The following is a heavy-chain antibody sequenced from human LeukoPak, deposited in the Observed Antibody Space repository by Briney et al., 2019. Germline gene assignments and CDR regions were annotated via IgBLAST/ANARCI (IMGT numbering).Heavy chain of an antibody. D-gene: IGHD3-10*01. J-gene: IGHJ4*02. Sequence: SVKVSCKASGGTFSSYAISWVRQAPGQGLEWMGRIIPIFGTADYAQKFQGRVTITTDESTSTAYMELSSLRSEDTAVYYCARDRGAHFDYWGQGTLVTVSS. CDR2: IIPIFGTA. CDR1: GGTFSSYA. V-gene: IGHV1-69*05. CDR3: ARDRGAHFDY.